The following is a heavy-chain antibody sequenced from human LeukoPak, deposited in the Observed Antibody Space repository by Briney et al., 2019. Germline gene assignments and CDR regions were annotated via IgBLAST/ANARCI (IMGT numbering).Heavy chain of an antibody. D-gene: IGHD1-26*01. CDR1: GFTFSDYY. J-gene: IGHJ3*02. CDR2: IISSGSTI. Sequence: GGSLRLSCAASGFTFSDYYMSWIRQAPGKGLEWVSYIISSGSTICYADSVKGRFTISRDNAKNSLFLQMNSLRAEDTAVYYCARELVGAYAFDIWGQGTMVTVSS. CDR3: ARELVGAYAFDI. V-gene: IGHV3-11*01.